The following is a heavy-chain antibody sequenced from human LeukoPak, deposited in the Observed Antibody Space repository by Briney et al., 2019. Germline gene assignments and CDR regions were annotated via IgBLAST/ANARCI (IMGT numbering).Heavy chain of an antibody. CDR3: ARDPYGSGSYYRVFDY. Sequence: PGRSLRLSCAASGFTFSSYGMHWVRQAPGKGLEWVTVISFDGHTNYADSVKGRFTISRDNSKNTLYLQMNSLRAEDTAVYYCARDPYGSGSYYRVFDYWGQGTLVTVSS. J-gene: IGHJ4*02. V-gene: IGHV3-30*03. CDR1: GFTFSSYG. CDR2: ISFDGHT. D-gene: IGHD3-10*01.